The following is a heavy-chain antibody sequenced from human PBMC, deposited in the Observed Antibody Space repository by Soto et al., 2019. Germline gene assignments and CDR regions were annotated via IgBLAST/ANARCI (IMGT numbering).Heavy chain of an antibody. CDR3: ARDRYYYYGMDV. Sequence: QVQLVESGGGVVQPGRSLRLSCAASGFTFSSYAMHWVRQAPGKGLEWVAVISYDGSNKYYADSVKGRFTISRDNSKNTLYLQMNSLSAEDTAVYYCARDRYYYYGMDVWGQGTTVTVSS. CDR1: GFTFSSYA. V-gene: IGHV3-30-3*01. CDR2: ISYDGSNK. J-gene: IGHJ6*02.